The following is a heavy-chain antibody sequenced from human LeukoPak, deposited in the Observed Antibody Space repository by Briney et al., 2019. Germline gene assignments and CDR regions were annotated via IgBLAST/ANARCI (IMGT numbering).Heavy chain of an antibody. J-gene: IGHJ4*02. CDR3: AKAAKWELLRGYFDY. CDR2: ISGSGGTT. V-gene: IGHV3-23*01. Sequence: GGSLRLSCAASGFTFSSYAMSWVRQAPGKGLEWVSAISGSGGTTYYADSVKGRFTISRDNSKNTLYLQMNSLRAEDTAVYYCAKAAKWELLRGYFDYWGQGTLVTVSS. CDR1: GFTFSSYA. D-gene: IGHD1-26*01.